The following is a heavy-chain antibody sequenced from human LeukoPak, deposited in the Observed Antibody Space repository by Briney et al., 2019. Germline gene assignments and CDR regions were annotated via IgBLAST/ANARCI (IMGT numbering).Heavy chain of an antibody. CDR2: ITSGSSTI. Sequence: GGSLRLSCAASGFTFSNYDMSWVRQARGKGLEWVSYITSGSSTIYYADSVKGRFTISRDNAKNSLYLQTNSLRDEDTAVYYCARARYGYYFDYWGQGSLVTVSS. D-gene: IGHD3-10*01. J-gene: IGHJ4*02. CDR1: GFTFSNYD. CDR3: ARARYGYYFDY. V-gene: IGHV3-48*02.